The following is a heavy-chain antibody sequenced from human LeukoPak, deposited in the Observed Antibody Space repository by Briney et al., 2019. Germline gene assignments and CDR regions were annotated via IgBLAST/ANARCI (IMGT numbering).Heavy chain of an antibody. D-gene: IGHD6-19*01. CDR2: ISPYNANR. V-gene: IGHV1-18*01. J-gene: IGHJ5*02. CDR3: ARAEKWLGTSPDAS. CDR1: GYTLTSYG. Sequence: ASVKVSCKASGYTLTSYGISWVRQAPGQGLEWMGWISPYNANRHYAQNLQGRVTLTTDTATSTAYMELRSLTSDDTAVYYCARAEKWLGTSPDASWGQGTLVTVSS.